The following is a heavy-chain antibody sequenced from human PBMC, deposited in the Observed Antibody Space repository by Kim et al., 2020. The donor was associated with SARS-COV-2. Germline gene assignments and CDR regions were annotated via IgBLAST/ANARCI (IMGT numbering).Heavy chain of an antibody. Sequence: GGSLRLSCAASGFTFSSYAMSWVRQAPGKGLEWVSAISGSGGSTYYADSVKGRFTISRDNSKNTLYLQMNSLRAEDTAVYYCARDSSSRYWDYYCGMDVWGQGTTVTVSS. J-gene: IGHJ6*02. CDR1: GFTFSSYA. V-gene: IGHV3-23*01. D-gene: IGHD6-13*01. CDR3: ARDSSSRYWDYYCGMDV. CDR2: ISGSGGST.